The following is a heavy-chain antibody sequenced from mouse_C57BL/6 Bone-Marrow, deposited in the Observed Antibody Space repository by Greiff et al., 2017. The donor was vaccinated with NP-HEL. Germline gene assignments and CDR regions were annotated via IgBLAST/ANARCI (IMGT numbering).Heavy chain of an antibody. CDR1: GYAFSSYW. D-gene: IGHD2-3*01. CDR2: IYPGDGDT. CDR3: ARQGGWLLRYWYFDV. V-gene: IGHV1-80*01. Sequence: VQLQQSGAELVKPGASVKISCKASGYAFSSYWMNWVKQRPGKGLEWIGQIYPGDGDTNYNGKFKGKATLTADKSSSTAYMQLSSLTSEDSAVSFCARQGGWLLRYWYFDVWGTGTTVTVSS. J-gene: IGHJ1*03.